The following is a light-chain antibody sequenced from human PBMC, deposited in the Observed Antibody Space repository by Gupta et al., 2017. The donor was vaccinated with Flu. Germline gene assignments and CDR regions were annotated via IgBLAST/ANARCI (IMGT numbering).Light chain of an antibody. V-gene: IGKV3-20*01. Sequence: EIVLTQSPGTLSLSPGERATLSCKASQSVSAGYLAWYQQKSGQPPRLLMYHTSTRAAGISDRFSGSGSETDFALTISRLEPEDFAMYYCQQYAASPRTFGQGTKVEIK. J-gene: IGKJ1*01. CDR3: QQYAASPRT. CDR1: QSVSAGY. CDR2: HTS.